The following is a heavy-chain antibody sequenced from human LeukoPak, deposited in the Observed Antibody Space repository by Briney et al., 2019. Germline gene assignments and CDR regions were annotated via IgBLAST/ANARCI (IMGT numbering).Heavy chain of an antibody. CDR3: ARVSSVAPAWGGYCSGGSCYGPTCFDP. CDR1: GFTFISSD. D-gene: IGHD2-15*01. Sequence: PGGSLRLSCAASGFTFISSDMNWVRQPPGKGLEWIGSIYYSGSTYYNPSLKSRVTISVDTSKNQFSLKLSSVTAADTAVYYCARVSSVAPAWGGYCSGGSCYGPTCFDPGGQEPLVTVSS. CDR2: IYYSGST. V-gene: IGHV4-39*07. J-gene: IGHJ5*02.